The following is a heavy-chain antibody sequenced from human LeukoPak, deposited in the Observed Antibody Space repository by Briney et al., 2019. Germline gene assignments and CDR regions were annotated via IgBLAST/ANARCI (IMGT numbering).Heavy chain of an antibody. V-gene: IGHV3-53*05. J-gene: IGHJ4*02. CDR3: AKEQGDYYDSSGPDY. CDR2: IYSGDTT. Sequence: GGSLRLSCSASGFIVSSNYMSWVRQAPGKGLEWVSVIYSGDTTYYADSVKGRFTIPRDNSKNTLYLQMNSLRAEDTAVYYCAKEQGDYYDSSGPDYWGQGTLVTVSS. D-gene: IGHD3-22*01. CDR1: GFIVSSNY.